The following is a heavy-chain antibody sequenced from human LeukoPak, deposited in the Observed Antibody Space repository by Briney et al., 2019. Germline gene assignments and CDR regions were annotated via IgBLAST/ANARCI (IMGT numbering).Heavy chain of an antibody. CDR1: GFTFSSYA. CDR2: ISSSSSYI. D-gene: IGHD2-2*01. J-gene: IGHJ4*02. Sequence: PGGSLRLSCVASGFTFSSYAMTWVRQGPGKGLEWVSSISSSSSYIYYADSVKGRFTISRDNAKNSLYLQMNSRRAEDTAVYYCAAGDDYCSSTSCYLDYWGQGTLVTVSS. V-gene: IGHV3-21*01. CDR3: AAGDDYCSSTSCYLDY.